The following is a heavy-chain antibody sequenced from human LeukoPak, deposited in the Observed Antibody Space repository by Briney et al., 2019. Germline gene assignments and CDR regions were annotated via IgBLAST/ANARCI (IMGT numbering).Heavy chain of an antibody. J-gene: IGHJ4*02. CDR3: ARGGDRRGFDY. Sequence: SQTLSLTCTVSGGSISNGGYHWSWIRQHPGKGLEWIGYIYDSGTTYYNLALQSRVTISVDTSDNQFSLKLRSLTAADTAVYYCARGGDRRGFDYWGQGTLVTVSS. CDR1: GGSISNGGYH. V-gene: IGHV4-31*03. CDR2: IYDSGTT. D-gene: IGHD1-14*01.